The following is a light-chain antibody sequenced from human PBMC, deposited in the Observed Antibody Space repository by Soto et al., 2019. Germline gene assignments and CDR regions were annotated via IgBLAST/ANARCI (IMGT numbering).Light chain of an antibody. J-gene: IGLJ2*01. CDR3: TSYSSSSPVL. Sequence: QSALTQPASVSGSLGQSITSSCTGTSSDVGAYNYVSWYQQHPDKAPKLLIFEVTNRPSGVSGRFSGSKSGITASLSISGLQPEDEADYYCTSYSSSSPVLFGGGTQLTVL. CDR1: SSDVGAYNY. V-gene: IGLV2-14*01. CDR2: EVT.